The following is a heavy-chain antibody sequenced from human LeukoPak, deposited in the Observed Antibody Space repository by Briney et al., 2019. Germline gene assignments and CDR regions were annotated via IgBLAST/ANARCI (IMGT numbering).Heavy chain of an antibody. D-gene: IGHD3-22*01. Sequence: PGWSLTLSCAASGFTFRDYYMSWLRQAPGKGREGVSHIDSNSYYRNYAHSVKGRFTISRDNAKNSLYLQMNSLRAEDTAGYYCARDEYNSGINWFDSWGQGTLVTVSS. CDR1: GFTFRDYY. J-gene: IGHJ5*01. CDR3: ARDEYNSGINWFDS. V-gene: IGHV3-11*06. CDR2: IDSNSYYR.